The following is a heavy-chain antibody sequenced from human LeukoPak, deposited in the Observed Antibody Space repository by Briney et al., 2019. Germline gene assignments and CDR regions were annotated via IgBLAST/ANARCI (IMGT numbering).Heavy chain of an antibody. CDR2: IYYSGST. Sequence: SETLSLTCTVSGGSISSYYWSLIRQPPGKGLEWIGYIYYSGSTNYNPSLKSRVTISVDTSKNQFSLKLSSVTAADTAVYYCARVDDSSGYPTAHDAFDIWGQGTMVTVSS. CDR3: ARVDDSSGYPTAHDAFDI. D-gene: IGHD3-22*01. J-gene: IGHJ3*02. CDR1: GGSISSYY. V-gene: IGHV4-59*01.